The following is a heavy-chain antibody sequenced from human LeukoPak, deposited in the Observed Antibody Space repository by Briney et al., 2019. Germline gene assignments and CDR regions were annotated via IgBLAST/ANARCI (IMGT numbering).Heavy chain of an antibody. V-gene: IGHV1-69*05. Sequence: SVKVSCKASGGTFSSYAISWVRQAPGQGLEWMGRIIPIFGTANYAQKLQGRVTITTDESTSTAYMELSSLRSEDTAVYYCARGIGNYYDSSGWIFDYWGQGTLVTVSS. CDR1: GGTFSSYA. J-gene: IGHJ4*02. D-gene: IGHD3-22*01. CDR3: ARGIGNYYDSSGWIFDY. CDR2: IIPIFGTA.